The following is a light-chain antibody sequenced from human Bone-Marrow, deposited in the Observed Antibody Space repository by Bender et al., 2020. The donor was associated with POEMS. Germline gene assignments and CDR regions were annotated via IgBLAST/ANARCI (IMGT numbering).Light chain of an antibody. CDR2: EGS. CDR1: SSDVGGYNL. CDR3: CSYAGDTTV. V-gene: IGLV2-23*01. J-gene: IGLJ3*02. Sequence: QSALTQPASVSGSPGQSITISCTGTSSDVGGYNLVSWYQQHPGKVPKLMIYEGSERPSGVSNRFSGSKSGNTASLTISGLQADDEADYYCCSYAGDTTVFGGGTKLTVL.